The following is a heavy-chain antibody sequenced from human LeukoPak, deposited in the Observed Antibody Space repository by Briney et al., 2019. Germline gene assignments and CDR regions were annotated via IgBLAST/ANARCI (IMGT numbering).Heavy chain of an antibody. CDR1: GGSISSGDHY. D-gene: IGHD6-19*01. J-gene: IGHJ5*02. V-gene: IGHV4-30-4*01. CDR2: IYYSGST. Sequence: SQTLSLTCTVSGGSISSGDHYWSWIRQPPGKGLEWIGYIYYSGSTYYNPSLKSRVTISVDTSKNQFSLKLSSVTAADTAVYYCAREQYSSGPGGGVDNWFDPWGQGTLVTVSS. CDR3: AREQYSSGPGGGVDNWFDP.